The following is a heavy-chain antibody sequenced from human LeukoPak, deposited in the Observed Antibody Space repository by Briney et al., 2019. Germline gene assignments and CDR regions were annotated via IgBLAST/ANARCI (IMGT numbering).Heavy chain of an antibody. Sequence: GGSLRLSCVVSGFTLSSAWMSWVSQAPGKGLEWVGRIKTKTDGGTPDYAAPVKGRFTISRDDSRNTLYLQMNSLKTEDTAVYYCTTYRVGEQWMIPNYWGQGTLVTVSS. CDR2: IKTKTDGGTP. J-gene: IGHJ4*02. D-gene: IGHD6-19*01. CDR3: TTYRVGEQWMIPNY. V-gene: IGHV3-15*01. CDR1: GFTLSSAW.